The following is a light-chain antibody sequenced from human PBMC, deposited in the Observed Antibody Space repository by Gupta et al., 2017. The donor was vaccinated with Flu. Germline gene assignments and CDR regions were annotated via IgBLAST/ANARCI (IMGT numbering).Light chain of an antibody. V-gene: IGLV3-21*01. CDR2: GNS. CDR1: IAGRI. J-gene: IGLJ1*01. Sequence: IAGRIVHWCQLKRGQAPVLVFYGNSDRPSAIPDRCSASNFGNTATLTTNRVEAGDEADDYCQVWDSSTDHYVFGTGTKVTVL. CDR3: QVWDSSTDHYV.